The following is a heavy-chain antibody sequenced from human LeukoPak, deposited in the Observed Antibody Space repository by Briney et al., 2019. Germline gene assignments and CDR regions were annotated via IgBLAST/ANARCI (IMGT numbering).Heavy chain of an antibody. D-gene: IGHD6-6*01. CDR2: ISSSGSTI. CDR3: ASGSSSSGYYYGMDV. J-gene: IGHJ6*02. CDR1: GFTFSDYY. Sequence: GGSLRLSCTASGFTFSDYYMSWIRQAPGKGLEWVSYISSSGSTIYYADSVKGRFTISRDNAKNSLYLQMNSLRAEDTAVYYCASGSSSSGYYYGMDVWGQGTTVTVSS. V-gene: IGHV3-11*01.